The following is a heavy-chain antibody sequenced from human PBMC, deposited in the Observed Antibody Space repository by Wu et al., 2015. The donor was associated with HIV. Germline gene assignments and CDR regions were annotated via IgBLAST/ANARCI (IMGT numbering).Heavy chain of an antibody. CDR2: MNPNSGNT. D-gene: IGHD3-9*01. CDR1: GYTFTSYG. CDR3: AVLQVSDDWQEKNFNNYHGMDV. Sequence: QVHLEQSGVEVKKPGASVKVSCKASGYTFTSYGINWVRQAPGQGLEWMGWMNPNSGNTGYTQQFHGRVTMTRDTSIRTAYMELHGLRSEDSAVYYCAVLQVSDDWQEKNFNNYHGMDVWGQGTAVTVS. V-gene: IGHV1-8*01. J-gene: IGHJ6*02.